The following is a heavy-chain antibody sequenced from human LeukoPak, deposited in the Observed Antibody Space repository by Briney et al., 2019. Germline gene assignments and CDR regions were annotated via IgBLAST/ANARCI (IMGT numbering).Heavy chain of an antibody. CDR2: IRYDGSNK. Sequence: GGSLRLSCAASGFTFSSYGMHWVRQAPGKGLEWVAFIRYDGSNKYYADSVKGRFTISRDNSKNTLYLQMNSLRAEDTAVYYCAKQDYYGSGTNRGGYHYYGMDVWGQGTTVTVSS. J-gene: IGHJ6*02. CDR3: AKQDYYGSGTNRGGYHYYGMDV. CDR1: GFTFSSYG. D-gene: IGHD3-10*01. V-gene: IGHV3-30*02.